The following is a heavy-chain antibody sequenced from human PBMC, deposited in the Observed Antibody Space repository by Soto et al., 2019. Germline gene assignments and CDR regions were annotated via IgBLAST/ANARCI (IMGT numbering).Heavy chain of an antibody. CDR3: ARDALYDFWSGFYFDY. CDR1: GFTFSSYG. Sequence: VQLVESGGGVVQPGRSLRLSCAASGFTFSSYGMHWVRQAPGKGLAWVAVIWYDGSNKYYADSVKGRFTISRDNSKNTLYLQMNSLRAEDTAVYYCARDALYDFWSGFYFDYWGQGTLVTVSS. V-gene: IGHV3-33*01. CDR2: IWYDGSNK. D-gene: IGHD3-3*01. J-gene: IGHJ4*02.